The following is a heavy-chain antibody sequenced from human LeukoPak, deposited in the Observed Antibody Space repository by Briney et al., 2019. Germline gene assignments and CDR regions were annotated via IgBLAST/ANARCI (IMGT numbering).Heavy chain of an antibody. CDR1: GYTFISYA. D-gene: IGHD6-19*01. V-gene: IGHV7-4-1*02. Sequence: GASVKVSCKASGYTFISYAMNWVRQAPGQGLEWMGWINTNTGNPTYAQGFTGRFVSSLDTSVSTSYLQISSLKAEDTAVYYCARGPSSAIDYWGQGTLVTVSS. J-gene: IGHJ4*02. CDR2: INTNTGNP. CDR3: ARGPSSAIDY.